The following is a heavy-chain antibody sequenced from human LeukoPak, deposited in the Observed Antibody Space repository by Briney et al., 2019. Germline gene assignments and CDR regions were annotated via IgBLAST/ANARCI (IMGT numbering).Heavy chain of an antibody. CDR3: AKVAEVGATGYYYYMDV. CDR2: IYSGGST. CDR1: GFTFSSYW. J-gene: IGHJ6*03. D-gene: IGHD1-26*01. V-gene: IGHV3-66*01. Sequence: GGSLRLSCAASGFTFSSYWMSWVRQAPGKGLEWVSVIYSGGSTYYADSVKGRFTISRDNSKNTLYLQMNSLRAEDTAVYYCAKVAEVGATGYYYYMDVWGKGTTVTISS.